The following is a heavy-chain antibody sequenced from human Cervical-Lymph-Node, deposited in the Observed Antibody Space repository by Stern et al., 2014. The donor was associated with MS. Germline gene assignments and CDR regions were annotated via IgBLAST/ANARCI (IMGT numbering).Heavy chain of an antibody. CDR2: IKSETDGGTT. J-gene: IGHJ6*02. CDR1: GFTFNNAW. Sequence: EVQLVESGGGLVKPGGSLRLSCAVSGFTFNNAWMTWVRQAPGRVLEWVGRIKSETDGGTTDYAAPVKGRFIISRETTKNTLYLHMNSLKIEDTAVYYCTTPFITVLRGVRKDVWGQGTTVTVSS. D-gene: IGHD3-10*01. CDR3: TTPFITVLRGVRKDV. V-gene: IGHV3-15*01.